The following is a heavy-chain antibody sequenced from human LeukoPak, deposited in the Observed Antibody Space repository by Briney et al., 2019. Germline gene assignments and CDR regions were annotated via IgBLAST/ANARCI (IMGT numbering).Heavy chain of an antibody. CDR3: VKDLLQVTMKKLDH. J-gene: IGHJ4*02. D-gene: IGHD4-11*01. CDR2: IRSDGVDV. V-gene: IGHV3-64D*06. Sequence: GGSLRLSCSVSGFTFSSYAMHWVRQAPGKGLEYVSVIRSDGVDVYYTDSVKGRFTISRDNSKNTLYLQMSSLRPEDTAVYYCVKDLLQVTMKKLDHWGQGTLVTVSS. CDR1: GFTFSSYA.